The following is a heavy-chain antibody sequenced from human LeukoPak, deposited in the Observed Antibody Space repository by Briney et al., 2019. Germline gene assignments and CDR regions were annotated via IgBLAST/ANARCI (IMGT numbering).Heavy chain of an antibody. CDR2: IYYSGST. Sequence: SETLSLTCAVYGGSFSGYYWSWIRQPPGKGLEWIGYIYYSGSTNYNPSLKSRVTISVDTSKNQFSLKLSSVTAADTAVYYCARVERGSGWTFFDYWGQGTLVTVSS. V-gene: IGHV4-59*01. D-gene: IGHD6-19*01. CDR1: GGSFSGYY. J-gene: IGHJ4*02. CDR3: ARVERGSGWTFFDY.